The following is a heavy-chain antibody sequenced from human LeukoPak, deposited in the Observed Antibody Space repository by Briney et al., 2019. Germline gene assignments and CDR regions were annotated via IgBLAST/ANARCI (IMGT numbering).Heavy chain of an antibody. J-gene: IGHJ4*02. Sequence: ASVKVSCKVSGYTLTELSMHWVRQAPGKGLEWMGGFDPEDGETIYAQKFQGRVTMTEDTSTDTAYMELSSLRSEDTAVYYCARDGSGSGGSCYFYWGQGTLVTVSS. CDR3: ARDGSGSGGSCYFY. CDR2: FDPEDGET. CDR1: GYTLTELS. V-gene: IGHV1-24*01. D-gene: IGHD2-15*01.